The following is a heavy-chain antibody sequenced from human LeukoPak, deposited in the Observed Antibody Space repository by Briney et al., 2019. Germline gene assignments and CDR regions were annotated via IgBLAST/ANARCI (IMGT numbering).Heavy chain of an antibody. J-gene: IGHJ6*03. Sequence: SETLSFTGTGSGGSISSSSYYWGWIRQPPGKRLEWIGSIYYSGSTYYNPSLKSRVTISVDTSKNQFSLKLSSVTAADTAVYYCARVVIGRYYYYYMDVWGKGTTVTVSS. CDR2: IYYSGST. CDR3: ARVVIGRYYYYYMDV. V-gene: IGHV4-39*07. CDR1: GGSISSSSYY. D-gene: IGHD3-22*01.